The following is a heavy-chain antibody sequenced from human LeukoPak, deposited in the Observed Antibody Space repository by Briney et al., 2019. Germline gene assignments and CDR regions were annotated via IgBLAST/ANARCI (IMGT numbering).Heavy chain of an antibody. V-gene: IGHV4-59*01. CDR3: ASNSNYYDSSGYPLSSYGMDV. Sequence: SETLSLTCTVSGGSIGTYYWSWIRQPPGKGLEWIGYTHYSGSTNYNPSLKSRVTISVDTSKNQFSLKLSSVTAADTAVYYCASNSNYYDSSGYPLSSYGMDVWGQGTTVTVPS. D-gene: IGHD3-22*01. J-gene: IGHJ6*02. CDR2: THYSGST. CDR1: GGSIGTYY.